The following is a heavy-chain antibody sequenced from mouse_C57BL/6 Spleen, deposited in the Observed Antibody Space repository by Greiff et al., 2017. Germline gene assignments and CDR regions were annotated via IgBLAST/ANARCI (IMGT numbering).Heavy chain of an antibody. D-gene: IGHD2-4*01. CDR2: SNPYNGGT. V-gene: IGHV1-19*01. Sequence: EVQLQQSGPVLVKPGASVKMSCKASGYTFTDYYMNWVKQSHGKSLEWIGVSNPYNGGTSYNQKFNGKATLTVDKSSSPAYMELNSLTSEDSAVYYCARGWDYDVAYWGQGTLVTVSA. J-gene: IGHJ3*01. CDR1: GYTFTDYY. CDR3: ARGWDYDVAY.